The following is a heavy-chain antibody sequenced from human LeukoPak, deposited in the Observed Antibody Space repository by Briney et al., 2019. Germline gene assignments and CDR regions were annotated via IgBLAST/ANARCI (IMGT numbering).Heavy chain of an antibody. CDR1: GGTFSSYA. CDR2: IVPIFGTA. Sequence: SVKVSCTASGGTFSSYAISWVRQAPGQGLEWVGGIVPIFGTANYAQKFQGRVTITADKSTSTAYMELSSLRSEDTAVYYCARGGIAAAGEFDPWGQGTLVTVSS. CDR3: ARGGIAAAGEFDP. J-gene: IGHJ5*02. D-gene: IGHD6-13*01. V-gene: IGHV1-69*06.